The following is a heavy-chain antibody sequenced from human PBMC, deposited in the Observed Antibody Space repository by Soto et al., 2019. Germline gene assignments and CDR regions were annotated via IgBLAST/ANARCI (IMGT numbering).Heavy chain of an antibody. Sequence: VASVKVSCKASGGTFSSYAISWVRQAPGQGLEWMGGIIPIFGTANYAQKFQGRVTITADESTSTAYMELSSLRSEDTAVYYCATSLPSREGYNLMDYWGQGTLVTVSS. CDR1: GGTFSSYA. J-gene: IGHJ4*02. CDR2: IIPIFGTA. V-gene: IGHV1-69*13. D-gene: IGHD1-1*01. CDR3: ATSLPSREGYNLMDY.